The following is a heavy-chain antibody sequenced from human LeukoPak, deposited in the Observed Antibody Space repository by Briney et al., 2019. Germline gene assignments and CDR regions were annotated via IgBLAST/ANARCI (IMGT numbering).Heavy chain of an antibody. CDR2: IYYSGST. CDR1: GGSISSSSYY. D-gene: IGHD2-2*01. CDR3: AGPSPAAGWFDP. J-gene: IGHJ5*02. Sequence: SETLSLTCTVSGGSISSSSYYWGWIRQPPGKGLEWIGSIYYSGSTYYNPSLKSRVTISVDTSKNQLSLKLSSVTAADTAVYYCAGPSPAAGWFDPWGQGTLVTVSS. V-gene: IGHV4-39*01.